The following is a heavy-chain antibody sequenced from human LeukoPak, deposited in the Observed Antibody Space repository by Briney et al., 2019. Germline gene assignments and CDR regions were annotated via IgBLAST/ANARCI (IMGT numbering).Heavy chain of an antibody. CDR1: GFTFSQYG. V-gene: IGHV3-30*02. D-gene: IGHD5-12*01. Sequence: GGSLRLSCAASGFTFSQYGMHWVRQAPGKGLEWVSFIRYDGINKYYPDSVKGRFTISRDNSKNTLYLEMNSLRAEDTAVYYCAKDIATMRWLRPDPSVDYWGQGTLVTVSS. CDR2: IRYDGINK. CDR3: AKDIATMRWLRPDPSVDY. J-gene: IGHJ4*02.